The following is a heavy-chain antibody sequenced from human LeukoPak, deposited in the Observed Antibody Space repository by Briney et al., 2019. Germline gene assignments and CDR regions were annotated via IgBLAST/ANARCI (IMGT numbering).Heavy chain of an antibody. D-gene: IGHD2/OR15-2a*01. CDR2: INDRGRA. V-gene: IGHV4-34*01. Sequence: SETLSLTCAVYGGSFSDYYWNWIRQTPGKGLEWLGEINDRGRANYNPSLMSRVTVSVDTSKNQFSLRLTSVTATDTAIYYCARRWYYGRNYYIDVWGKGATVSVSS. CDR1: GGSFSDYY. J-gene: IGHJ6*03. CDR3: ARRWYYGRNYYIDV.